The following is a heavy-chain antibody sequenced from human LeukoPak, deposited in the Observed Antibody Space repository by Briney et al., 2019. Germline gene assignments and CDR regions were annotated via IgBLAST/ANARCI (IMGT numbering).Heavy chain of an antibody. D-gene: IGHD3-3*01. CDR3: ARDAVGSYYDFWSGYYGIDY. CDR2: ISSSSSYI. CDR1: GFTFSSYS. J-gene: IGHJ4*02. Sequence: GGSLRLSCAASGFTFSSYSMNWVRQAPGKGLEWVSSISSSSSYIYYADSVKGRFTISRDNAKNSLYLQMNSLRAEDTAAYYCARDAVGSYYDFWSGYYGIDYWGQGTLVTVSS. V-gene: IGHV3-21*01.